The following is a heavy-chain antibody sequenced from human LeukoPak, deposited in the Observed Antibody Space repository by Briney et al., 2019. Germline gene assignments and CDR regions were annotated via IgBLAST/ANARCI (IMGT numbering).Heavy chain of an antibody. CDR2: ISGSSSFV. CDR1: GFSFSSYS. V-gene: IGHV3-21*01. CDR3: ARDALRDRSYMDV. Sequence: GGSLRLSCAASGFSFSSYSINWVRQAPGKGPEWVSAISGSSSFVYYADSVKGRFTISRDNAEGSLYLHMGSLRAEDTAVYYCARDALRDRSYMDVWGKGTTVTVSS. J-gene: IGHJ6*03. D-gene: IGHD5-24*01.